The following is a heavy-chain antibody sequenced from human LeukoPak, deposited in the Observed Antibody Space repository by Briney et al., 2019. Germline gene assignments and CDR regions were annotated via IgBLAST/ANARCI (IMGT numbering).Heavy chain of an antibody. D-gene: IGHD3-10*01. Sequence: ASVKVSCKASGYIFADYYIHWVRQAPGQGLEWMGWIKPNSGGTRSAQKFQGRVTMTRDTSISTAYMELSSLRYDDTAVYYCATNILVRDIMNGFDPGGQGTLVTVSS. CDR1: GYIFADYY. V-gene: IGHV1-2*02. J-gene: IGHJ5*02. CDR3: ATNILVRDIMNGFDP. CDR2: IKPNSGGT.